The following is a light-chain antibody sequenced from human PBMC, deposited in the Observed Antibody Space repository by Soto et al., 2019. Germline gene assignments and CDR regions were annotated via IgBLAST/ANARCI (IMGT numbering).Light chain of an antibody. V-gene: IGKV3-20*01. J-gene: IGKJ4*01. Sequence: EILLTQSPLTLSASPGERVTLSCRASEYVPNREVAWSQQLSGRAPRLLIYDATKRASGVPDKFSGSGSGTDFTPTIKRLEPEEVAVDYCEQYGRPPLTLGGGTRVDI. CDR3: EQYGRPPLT. CDR2: DAT. CDR1: EYVPNRE.